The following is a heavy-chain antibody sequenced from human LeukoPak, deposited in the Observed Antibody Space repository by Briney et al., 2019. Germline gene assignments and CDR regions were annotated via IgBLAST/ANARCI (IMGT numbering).Heavy chain of an antibody. CDR3: ARIPITKRAMDV. J-gene: IGHJ6*02. Sequence: PSETLSLTCSVSGDSIRSGDAYWGWIRQSPLKGLEWTASIYYVGSPHYNPSLNSRRVTMSVDTAKNQFSLKLTSVTAADTAVYYCARIPITKRAMDVWGQGTTVTVSS. D-gene: IGHD3-3*01. V-gene: IGHV4-39*01. CDR2: IYYVGSP. CDR1: GDSIRSGDAY.